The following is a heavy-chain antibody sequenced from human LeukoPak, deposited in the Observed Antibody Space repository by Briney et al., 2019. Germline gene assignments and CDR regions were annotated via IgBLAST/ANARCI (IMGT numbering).Heavy chain of an antibody. D-gene: IGHD1-26*01. J-gene: IGHJ4*02. CDR1: WFTFDDYV. V-gene: IGHV3-20*01. Sequence: GGSLRLSCAASWFTFDDYVMSWVRPAPGKGLECVSGINCNGGSRGYADSAKGRFTISIDNAKNSLYLQKNTLRAEDTALYHCARGSGSYYLLDYWGQGTLVTVSS. CDR3: ARGSGSYYLLDY. CDR2: INCNGGSR.